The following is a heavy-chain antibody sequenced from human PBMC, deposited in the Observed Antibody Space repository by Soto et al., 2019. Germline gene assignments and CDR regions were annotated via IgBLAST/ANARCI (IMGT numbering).Heavy chain of an antibody. CDR2: ISDSGGTS. Sequence: EVQLVDSGGGLVQPGGSLRLSCAASGFIFSNYVMSWVRQAPGKGLEWVSSISDSGGTSYYADSVKGRFTISRDNSKNTLYLQMNSLRDEDTAIYYCANRPRALLTFDYWGQGTLVTVSS. CDR3: ANRPRALLTFDY. V-gene: IGHV3-23*04. D-gene: IGHD1-26*01. J-gene: IGHJ4*02. CDR1: GFIFSNYV.